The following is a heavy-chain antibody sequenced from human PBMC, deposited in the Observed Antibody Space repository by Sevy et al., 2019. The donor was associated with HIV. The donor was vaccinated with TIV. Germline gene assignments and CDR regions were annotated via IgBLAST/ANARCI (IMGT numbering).Heavy chain of an antibody. V-gene: IGHV1-2*06. CDR1: GYMFSDYN. CDR2: INPNSGVT. CDR3: VREDNNAPRTLLSFDI. D-gene: IGHD1-20*01. Sequence: ASVKVSCKATGYMFSDYNMHWVRQAPGQRLEWMALINPNSGVTIYAQKFRGRVSLTRDTSMSTAYMELSALTSDDTAVYYCVREDNNAPRTLLSFDIWGQGTMVTVSS. J-gene: IGHJ3*02.